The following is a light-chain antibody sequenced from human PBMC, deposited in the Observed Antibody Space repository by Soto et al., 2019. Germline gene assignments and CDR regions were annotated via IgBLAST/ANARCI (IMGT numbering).Light chain of an antibody. CDR1: QSVSSN. J-gene: IGKJ4*01. CDR3: QQYCRWPRT. V-gene: IGKV3-15*01. CDR2: GAS. Sequence: MVVTQSPGTLSVSPGERATLSCRASQSVSSNLAWYQQKPGQAPRLLIYGASTRATDIPARFSGSGSGTDFTLTISSLESEDFAVYYCQQYCRWPRTFGRGTKVDIK.